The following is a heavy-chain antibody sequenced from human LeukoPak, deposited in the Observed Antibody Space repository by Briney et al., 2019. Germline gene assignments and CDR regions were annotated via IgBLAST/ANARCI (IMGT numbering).Heavy chain of an antibody. Sequence: SVKVSCKASGGTFSSYAISWVRQAPGQGLEWMGRIIPILGIANYARKFQGRVTITADKSTSTAYMELSSLRSEDTAVYYCARESRGYSPPIIDPWGQGTLVTVSS. V-gene: IGHV1-69*04. CDR3: ARESRGYSPPIIDP. CDR2: IIPILGIA. CDR1: GGTFSSYA. J-gene: IGHJ5*02. D-gene: IGHD5-18*01.